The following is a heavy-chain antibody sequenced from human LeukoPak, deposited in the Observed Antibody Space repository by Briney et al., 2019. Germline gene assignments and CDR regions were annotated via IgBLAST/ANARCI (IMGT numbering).Heavy chain of an antibody. CDR3: ARAVLGDSGSADY. J-gene: IGHJ4*02. CDR1: GGTFSSYA. V-gene: IGHV1-69*06. CDR2: IIPIFGTA. Sequence: GASVKVSCKASGGTFSSYAISWVRQAPGQGLEWMGGIIPIFGTANYAQKFQGRVTITADKSTSTAYMELSSQRSEDTAVYYCARAVLGDSGSADYWGQGTLVTGSS. D-gene: IGHD5-12*01.